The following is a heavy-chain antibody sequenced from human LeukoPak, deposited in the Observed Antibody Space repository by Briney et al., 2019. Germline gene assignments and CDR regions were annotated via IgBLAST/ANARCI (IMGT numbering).Heavy chain of an antibody. J-gene: IGHJ4*02. V-gene: IGHV3-21*01. D-gene: IGHD3-10*01. Sequence: PGGSLRLSCAASGFTFSSYSMNWVRQAPGKGLEWVSSISSSSSSYIYYADSVKGRFTISRDNAKNSLYLQMNSLRAEDTAVYYCARGGLLWFGDLDYWGQGTLVTVSS. CDR3: ARGGLLWFGDLDY. CDR2: ISSSSSSYI. CDR1: GFTFSSYS.